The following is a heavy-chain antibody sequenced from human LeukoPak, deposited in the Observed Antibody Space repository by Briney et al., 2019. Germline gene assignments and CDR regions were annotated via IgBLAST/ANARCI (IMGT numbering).Heavy chain of an antibody. D-gene: IGHD3-22*01. CDR2: IYYSGST. Sequence: SETLSLTCTVSGGSISSYYWSWIRQPPGKGLEWIGYIYYSGSTNYNPSLKSRVTISVDTSKNQFSLKLSSVTAADTAVYYCAREIAYDSSGYYRDYWGQGTLVTVSS. V-gene: IGHV4-59*01. J-gene: IGHJ4*02. CDR3: AREIAYDSSGYYRDY. CDR1: GGSISSYY.